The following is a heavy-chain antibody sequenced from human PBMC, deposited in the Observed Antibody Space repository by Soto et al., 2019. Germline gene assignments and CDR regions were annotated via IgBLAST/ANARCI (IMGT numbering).Heavy chain of an antibody. CDR2: IYPGNSDT. V-gene: IGHV5-51*01. Sequence: PGESLKISCKGSGYSFTNYWIGWVRQMPGKGLEWMGIIYPGNSDTRYSPSFQGQVTISADKSINTAHLQWSSLKASDTAMYYCARQREACTSTSCYYPFDIWGPRTMVT. CDR1: GYSFTNYW. J-gene: IGHJ3*02. D-gene: IGHD2-2*01. CDR3: ARQREACTSTSCYYPFDI.